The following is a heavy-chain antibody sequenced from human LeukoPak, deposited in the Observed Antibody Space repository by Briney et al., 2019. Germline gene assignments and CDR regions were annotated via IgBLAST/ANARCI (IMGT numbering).Heavy chain of an antibody. Sequence: ASVRVSCKASGYTFTGYYMHWVRQAPGQGLEWMGWINPNSGGTNYAQKFQGWVTMTRDTSISTAYMELSRLRSDDTAVYYCARDRGGLQLTDYFDYWGQGTLVTVSS. D-gene: IGHD5-24*01. V-gene: IGHV1-2*04. CDR1: GYTFTGYY. J-gene: IGHJ4*02. CDR2: INPNSGGT. CDR3: ARDRGGLQLTDYFDY.